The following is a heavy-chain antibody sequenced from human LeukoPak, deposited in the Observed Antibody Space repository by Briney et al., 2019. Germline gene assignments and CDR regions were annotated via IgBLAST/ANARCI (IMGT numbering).Heavy chain of an antibody. V-gene: IGHV3-23*01. D-gene: IGHD3-9*01. CDR3: ARSSGLFLTGYYPEY. CDR1: GFTLSSYA. J-gene: IGHJ4*02. CDR2: ISSRGGNI. Sequence: GGSLRLSCAASGFTLSSYAMSWVRQAPGQGREGVSEISSRGGNIYYANSVKGRFTISRDSSTNTLFLHMSSLRAEDTAVYYCARSSGLFLTGYYPEYWGQGTLVAVSS.